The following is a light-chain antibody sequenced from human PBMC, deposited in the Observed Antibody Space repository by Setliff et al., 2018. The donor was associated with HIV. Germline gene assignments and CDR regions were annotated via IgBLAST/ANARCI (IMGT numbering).Light chain of an antibody. V-gene: IGLV2-14*01. Sequence: QSVLAQPASVSGSPGQPITISCTGTSSDVGGYNYVSWYQQHPGKAPKLIIYEVSNRPSGISNRFSGSESGNTASLTISGLQPEDEADYYCSSYTIRNTLLFGTGTKVTVL. CDR1: SSDVGGYNY. CDR3: SSYTIRNTLL. CDR2: EVS. J-gene: IGLJ1*01.